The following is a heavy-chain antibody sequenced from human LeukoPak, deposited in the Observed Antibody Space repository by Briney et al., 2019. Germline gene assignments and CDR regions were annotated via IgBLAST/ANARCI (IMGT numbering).Heavy chain of an antibody. J-gene: IGHJ4*02. V-gene: IGHV1-18*01. CDR3: ARICPREGAKSKSLDY. CDR2: ISAYNGNT. Sequence: ASVKVSCKASGYTFTSYGISWVRQAAGQGLEWMGWISAYNGNTNYAQKLQGRVTMTTDTSTSTAYMELRSLRSDDTAVYYCARICPREGAKSKSLDYWGQGTLVTVSS. CDR1: GYTFTSYG.